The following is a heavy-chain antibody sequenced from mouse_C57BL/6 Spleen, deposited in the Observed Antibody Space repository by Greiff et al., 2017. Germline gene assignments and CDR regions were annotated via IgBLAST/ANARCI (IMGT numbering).Heavy chain of an antibody. Sequence: VQLQQSDAELVKPGASVKISCKVSGYTFTDHSIHWMKQRPEQGLEWIGNIYPRDGSTNYNEKFKGKATLTADKSSSTAYMQLNSLTSEDSAVYFCARTGDYGSSGFDYWGQGTTLTVSS. J-gene: IGHJ2*01. CDR2: IYPRDGST. D-gene: IGHD1-1*01. V-gene: IGHV1-78*01. CDR3: ARTGDYGSSGFDY. CDR1: GYTFTDHS.